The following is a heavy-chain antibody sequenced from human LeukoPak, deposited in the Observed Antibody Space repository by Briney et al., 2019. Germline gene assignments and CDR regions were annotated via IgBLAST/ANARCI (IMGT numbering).Heavy chain of an antibody. Sequence: SGPTLVNPTQTLTLTCTFSGFSLSTSGVGVGWIRQPPGKALEWLSLIYWNDDKRYSPSLKNRLTITKDTSKNQVILTMTNMDPVDTATYYCTHGTMTTVTWSPFHHWGQGTLVTVSA. V-gene: IGHV2-5*01. D-gene: IGHD4-17*01. J-gene: IGHJ1*01. CDR3: THGTMTTVTWSPFHH. CDR2: IYWNDDK. CDR1: GFSLSTSGVG.